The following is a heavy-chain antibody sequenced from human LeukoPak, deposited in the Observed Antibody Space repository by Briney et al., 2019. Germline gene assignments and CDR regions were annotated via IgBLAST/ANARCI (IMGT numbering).Heavy chain of an antibody. CDR3: ARERRAVAGTDFDY. Sequence: GGSLRLSCAASGFTFSSYEMNWVRQAPGKGLEWVSYISSSGSTIYYADSVKGQFTISRDNAKNSLYLQMNSLRAEDTAVYYCARERRAVAGTDFDYWGQGTLVTVSS. D-gene: IGHD6-19*01. CDR1: GFTFSSYE. J-gene: IGHJ4*02. CDR2: ISSSGSTI. V-gene: IGHV3-48*03.